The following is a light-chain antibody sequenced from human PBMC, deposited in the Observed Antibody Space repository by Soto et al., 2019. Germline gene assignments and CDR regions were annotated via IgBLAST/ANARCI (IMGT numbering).Light chain of an antibody. CDR2: DAS. Sequence: EVVMTQSPDTLSLSPVERATLSCLASQSVSSSYLAWYQQKPGQAPRLLIYDASNRATGIPARFSGSGSGTDFTLTISSLEPEDFAVYYCQQRSNWPPSTFGQGTRLEIK. V-gene: IGKV3-11*01. J-gene: IGKJ5*01. CDR1: QSVSSSY. CDR3: QQRSNWPPST.